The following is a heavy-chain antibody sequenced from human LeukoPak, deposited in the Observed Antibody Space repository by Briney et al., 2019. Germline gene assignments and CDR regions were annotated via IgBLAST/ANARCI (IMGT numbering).Heavy chain of an antibody. Sequence: QPWGSLKLSCVASGFTFSDSAIHWVRQSSGKGLEWIGHMDKETNLYATALAASVKGRFTVSRDDSKNTAYLHMNSLKTEDTALYYCTRDSGTYNWFDPWGQGTLVTVSS. CDR1: GFTFSDSA. J-gene: IGHJ5*02. CDR2: MDKETNLYAT. V-gene: IGHV3-73*01. CDR3: TRDSGTYNWFDP. D-gene: IGHD1-26*01.